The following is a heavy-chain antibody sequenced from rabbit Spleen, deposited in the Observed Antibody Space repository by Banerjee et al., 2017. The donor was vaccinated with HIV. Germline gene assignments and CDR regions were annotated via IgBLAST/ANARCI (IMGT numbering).Heavy chain of an antibody. CDR1: GFDFSAYTF. D-gene: IGHD1-1*01. CDR3: ARDLLGVIGWNFYL. J-gene: IGHJ4*01. CDR2: INAATAKP. V-gene: IGHV1S40*01. Sequence: LVEYGGDLVQPGASLTLTCTASGFDFSAYTFMCWVRQAPGKGLEWIACINAATAKPVYATWAKGRFTISRTSSTTVTLRMTSLTAADRATYFCARDLLGVIGWNFYLWGPGTLVTVS.